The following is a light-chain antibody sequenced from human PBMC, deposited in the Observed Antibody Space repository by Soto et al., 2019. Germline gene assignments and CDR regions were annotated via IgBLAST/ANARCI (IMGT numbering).Light chain of an antibody. CDR1: ESVTTSK. Sequence: EIVLTQSPGALSLSPGERATLSCRASESVTTSKLAWYQQKPGQAPRLXRYGASSRATGIPDRFSGSGSGTDFTLTIRTLEPEDFEVYYCQQYGSSPRTFGQGTKVYIK. CDR3: QQYGSSPRT. J-gene: IGKJ1*01. V-gene: IGKV3-20*01. CDR2: GAS.